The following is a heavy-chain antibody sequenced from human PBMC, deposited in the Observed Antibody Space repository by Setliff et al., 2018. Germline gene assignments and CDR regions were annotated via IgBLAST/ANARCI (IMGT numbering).Heavy chain of an antibody. Sequence: PSETLSLTCTVSGDSISSGNYYWNWIRQPAGKGLEWIGRIYTSGSTTYNPSLNSPVTISIDMSKNQLYLKLTSVTSADTAVDYCARPNYDSSRGGFDPWGQGTLVTVSS. CDR1: GDSISSGNYY. CDR2: IYTSGST. CDR3: ARPNYDSSRGGFDP. V-gene: IGHV4-61*02. J-gene: IGHJ5*02. D-gene: IGHD3-22*01.